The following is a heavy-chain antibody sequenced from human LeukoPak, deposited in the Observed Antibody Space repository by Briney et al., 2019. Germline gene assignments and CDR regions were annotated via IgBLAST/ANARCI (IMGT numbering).Heavy chain of an antibody. Sequence: ASVKVSCKTSGYSLTGYYIHWVRQAPGQGFEWLGWISPNSGATKYAQKFQDRVSMTRDASINTANMELSSLRLDDTAVYYCARGVADAGRRLDPWGQGTLITVSS. D-gene: IGHD6-13*01. J-gene: IGHJ5*02. CDR2: ISPNSGAT. CDR1: GYSLTGYY. CDR3: ARGVADAGRRLDP. V-gene: IGHV1-2*02.